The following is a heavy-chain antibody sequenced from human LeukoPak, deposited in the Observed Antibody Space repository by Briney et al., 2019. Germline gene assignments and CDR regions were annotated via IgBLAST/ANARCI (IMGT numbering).Heavy chain of an antibody. CDR2: IIPIFGTA. Sequence: SVKVSCKASGSTFSSYAISWVRQAPGQGLEWMGGIIPIFGTANYAQKFQGRVTITADESTSTAYMELSSLRSEDTAVYYCARAPYDILTGYYLQGFDYWGQGTLVTVSS. V-gene: IGHV1-69*13. D-gene: IGHD3-9*01. J-gene: IGHJ4*02. CDR3: ARAPYDILTGYYLQGFDY. CDR1: GSTFSSYA.